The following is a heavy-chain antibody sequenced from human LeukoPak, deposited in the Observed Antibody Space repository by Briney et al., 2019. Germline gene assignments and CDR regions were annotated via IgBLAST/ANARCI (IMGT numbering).Heavy chain of an antibody. CDR2: INPNSGGT. CDR1: GYTSTGYH. Sequence: GASVKVSCKASGYTSTGYHMHWVRQAPGQGLEWMGWINPNSGGTNYAQKFQGRVTMTRDTSISTAYMELSRLRSDDTAVYYCARDLRRITMIVVVTALGYWGQGTLVTVSS. D-gene: IGHD3-22*01. V-gene: IGHV1-2*02. CDR3: ARDLRRITMIVVVTALGY. J-gene: IGHJ4*02.